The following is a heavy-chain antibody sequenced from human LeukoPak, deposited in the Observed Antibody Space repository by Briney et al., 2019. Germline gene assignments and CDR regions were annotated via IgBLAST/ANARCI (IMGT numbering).Heavy chain of an antibody. CDR3: ARDANTAMAPGLSD. V-gene: IGHV3-21*01. CDR2: ISSSSSYI. D-gene: IGHD5-18*01. CDR1: GFTFSSYS. Sequence: GGSLRLSCAASGFTFSSYSMNWVRQAPGKGLEWVSSISSSSSYIYYADSVKGRFTISRDNAKNSLYLQMNSLRAEGTAVYYCARDANTAMAPGLSDWGQGTLVTVSS. J-gene: IGHJ4*02.